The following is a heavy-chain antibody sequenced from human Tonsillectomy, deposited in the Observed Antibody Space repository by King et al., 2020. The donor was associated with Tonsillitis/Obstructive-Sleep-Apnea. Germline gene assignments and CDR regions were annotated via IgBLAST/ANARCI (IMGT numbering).Heavy chain of an antibody. CDR3: ARDDVVGRYIDS. V-gene: IGHV1-46*01. CDR1: GYTFTRYY. CDR2: INPRSNIA. J-gene: IGHJ5*01. D-gene: IGHD1-14*01. Sequence: VQLVESGAEAKTPGASVKVSCKASGYTFTRYYIHWVRQARGQGLEWMGIINPRSNIATYAQKFQGRVTMTTDTSASTVYLELSSLRSEDTAVYYCARDDVVGRYIDSWGQGTPVTVSS.